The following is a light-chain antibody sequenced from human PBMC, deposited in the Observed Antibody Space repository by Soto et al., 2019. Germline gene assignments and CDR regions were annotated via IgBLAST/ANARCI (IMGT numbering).Light chain of an antibody. Sequence: DIQMTQSPSSLSASVGDRVTITCRASQGISNYLAWYQQKPGKVPKLLIYAASTLQSGVPSRFSGSGSGTDFTLTISSLQPEDVATYYCQKYNSAPLITFGQGTRLEF. CDR2: AAS. CDR1: QGISNY. V-gene: IGKV1-27*01. CDR3: QKYNSAPLIT. J-gene: IGKJ5*01.